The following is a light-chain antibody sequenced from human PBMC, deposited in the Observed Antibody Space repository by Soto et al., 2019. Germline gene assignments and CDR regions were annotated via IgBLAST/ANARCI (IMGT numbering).Light chain of an antibody. J-gene: IGKJ1*01. CDR3: PRYDASPT. CDR2: GAS. CDR1: QNIPNNY. V-gene: IGKV3-20*01. Sequence: EIVLTQSPDTLSLSVGERAALSCTASQNIPNNYLVWYQQKPGQTPTVLIYGASNRATGIPDRFSGSGSGTDFTLTISRLDPEDFAVYYCPRYDASPTFGQGTKV.